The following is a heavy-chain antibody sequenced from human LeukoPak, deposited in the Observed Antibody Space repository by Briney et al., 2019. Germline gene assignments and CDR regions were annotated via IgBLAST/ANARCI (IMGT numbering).Heavy chain of an antibody. CDR3: ARGITIFGVVTPHYYYYYMDV. CDR2: IYYSGST. J-gene: IGHJ6*03. CDR1: GGSISSYY. Sequence: SETLSLTCTVSGGSISSYYWSWIRQPPGKGLEWIGYIYYSGSTNYNPSLKSRVTISVDTSKNQFSLKLSSVTAADTAVYYCARGITIFGVVTPHYYYYYMDVWGKGTTVTVSS. D-gene: IGHD3-3*01. V-gene: IGHV4-59*01.